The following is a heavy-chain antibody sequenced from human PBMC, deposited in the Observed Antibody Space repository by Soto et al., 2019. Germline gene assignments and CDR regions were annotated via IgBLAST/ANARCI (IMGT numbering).Heavy chain of an antibody. CDR2: INHSGST. J-gene: IGHJ6*02. CDR1: GGSFSGYY. CDR3: ARSIESDITIFGVVNLYYYYGMDV. V-gene: IGHV4-34*01. Sequence: PSETLSLTFAVYGGSFSGYYWSLIRQPPGKGLEWIGEINHSGSTNYNPSLKSRVTISVDTSKNQFSLKLSSVTAAETAVYYCARSIESDITIFGVVNLYYYYGMDVWGQGTTVTVSS. D-gene: IGHD3-3*01.